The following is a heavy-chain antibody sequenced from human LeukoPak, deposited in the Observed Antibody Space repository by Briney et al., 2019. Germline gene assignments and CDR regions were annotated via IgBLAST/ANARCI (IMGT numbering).Heavy chain of an antibody. CDR2: IYYRGNT. Sequence: SETLSLTCTVSGGSISSNNYYWDWIRQPPGKGLEWIGSIYYRGNTYYNPSLKSRVTISMDPSKNQFSLNLSSVTAADTAVYYCARYRAAAGPVGHWFDPWGQGTLVTVSS. V-gene: IGHV4-39*07. D-gene: IGHD6-13*01. J-gene: IGHJ5*02. CDR3: ARYRAAAGPVGHWFDP. CDR1: GGSISSNNYY.